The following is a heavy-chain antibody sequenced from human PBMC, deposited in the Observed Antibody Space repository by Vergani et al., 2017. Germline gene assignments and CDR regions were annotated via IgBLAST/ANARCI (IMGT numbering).Heavy chain of an antibody. V-gene: IGHV4-59*11. CDR1: FDSIRNLY. Sequence: QVQLQESGPGLVKSSETLSLTCSVFFDSIRNLYCNWIRQPPGKGLEWIGSIHYSENTNYNPSLTTRVTISVDTSKNQFSLTLTSVTAADTAVYYCARDKLEYNSPRWNYWGQGSLVIVSS. CDR3: ARDKLEYNSPRWNY. D-gene: IGHD1-14*01. J-gene: IGHJ4*02. CDR2: IHYSENT.